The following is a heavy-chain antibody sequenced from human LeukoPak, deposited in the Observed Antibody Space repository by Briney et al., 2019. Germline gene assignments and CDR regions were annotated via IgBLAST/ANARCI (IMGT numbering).Heavy chain of an antibody. V-gene: IGHV3-48*03. Sequence: GGSLRLSCAASGFTFSSYEMNWVRQAPGKGLEWVSYISSSGSTIYYADSVKGRFTISRDNAKNSLYLQMNSLRAEDTAVYYCAGENILTGRMFDPWGQGTLVTVSS. CDR2: ISSSGSTI. CDR1: GFTFSSYE. CDR3: AGENILTGRMFDP. D-gene: IGHD3-9*01. J-gene: IGHJ5*02.